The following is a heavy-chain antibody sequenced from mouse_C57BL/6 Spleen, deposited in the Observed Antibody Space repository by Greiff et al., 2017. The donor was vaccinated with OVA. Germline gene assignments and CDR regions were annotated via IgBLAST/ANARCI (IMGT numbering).Heavy chain of an antibody. V-gene: IGHV5-17*01. CDR2: ISSGSSTI. Sequence: EVQGVESGGGLVKPGGSLKLSCAVSGFTFSDYGMHWVRQAPEKGLEWVAYISSGSSTIYYADTVKGRFTISRDNAKNTLFLQITSLTSEDTAMYYCARDSLSYAMDYWGQGTSVTVSS. J-gene: IGHJ4*01. CDR3: ARDSLSYAMDY. CDR1: GFTFSDYG.